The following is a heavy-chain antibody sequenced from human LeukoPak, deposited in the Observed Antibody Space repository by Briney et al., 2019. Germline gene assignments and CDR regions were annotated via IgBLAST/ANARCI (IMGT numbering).Heavy chain of an antibody. J-gene: IGHJ4*02. D-gene: IGHD5-12*01. V-gene: IGHV3-30*02. CDR3: ARDPQRSYSGYEIDY. CDR1: GFTFSSYG. CDR2: IRYDGSNK. Sequence: GGSLRLSCAASGFTFSSYGMHWVRQAPGKGLEWVAFIRYDGSNKYYADSVKGRFTISRDNSKNTLFLQINSLRLEDTAVYYCARDPQRSYSGYEIDYWGQGTLVTVSS.